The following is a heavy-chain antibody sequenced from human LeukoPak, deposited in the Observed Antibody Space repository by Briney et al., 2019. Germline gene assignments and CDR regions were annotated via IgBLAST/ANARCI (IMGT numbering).Heavy chain of an antibody. CDR3: ARVQGSSWYALGLHP. CDR1: GFTLSTNA. CDR2: ISTGDGTT. D-gene: IGHD6-13*01. Sequence: GGSLRLSCVASGFTLSTNAMSWVRQAPGKGLEWVSIISTGDGTTFYAGSVKGRFIISRDNSKNTLYLQMNSLRAEDTAIYYCARVQGSSWYALGLHPWGQGILVTVSS. J-gene: IGHJ5*02. V-gene: IGHV3-23*01.